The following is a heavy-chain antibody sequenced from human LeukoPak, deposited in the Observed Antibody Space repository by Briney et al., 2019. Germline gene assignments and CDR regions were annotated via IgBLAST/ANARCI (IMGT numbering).Heavy chain of an antibody. V-gene: IGHV4-59*04. CDR1: GGSISSYY. CDR2: IYYSGST. D-gene: IGHD3-22*01. J-gene: IGHJ4*02. CDR3: ASPYDTGGYFDY. Sequence: SETLSLTCTVSGGSISSYYWSWIRQPPGKGLEWIGTIYYSGSTYYNPSLKSRVTISVDTSKNQLSLKLSSVTATDTAVYYCASPYDTGGYFDYWGQGTLVTVSS.